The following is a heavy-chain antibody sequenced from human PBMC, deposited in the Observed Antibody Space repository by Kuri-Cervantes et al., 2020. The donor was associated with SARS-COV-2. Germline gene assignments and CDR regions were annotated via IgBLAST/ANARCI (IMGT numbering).Heavy chain of an antibody. D-gene: IGHD2-2*02. CDR3: AREGEYQLLYSSGIYYYGMDV. CDR1: GYTFTGYY. Sequence: ASVKVSCKASGYTFTGYYMHWVRQAPGQGLEWMGWINPNSGGTNYAQKFQGRVTMTRDTSIGTAYMELSRLRSDDTAVYYCAREGEYQLLYSSGIYYYGMDVWGQGTTVTVSS. J-gene: IGHJ6*02. CDR2: INPNSGGT. V-gene: IGHV1-2*02.